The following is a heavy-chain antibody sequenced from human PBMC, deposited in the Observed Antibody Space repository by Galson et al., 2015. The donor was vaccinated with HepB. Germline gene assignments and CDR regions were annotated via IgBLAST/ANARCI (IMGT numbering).Heavy chain of an antibody. CDR3: AREDDYGEYVLVMDV. D-gene: IGHD4-17*01. CDR2: IRYDGSNK. Sequence: SLRLSCAASGFTFSGFGMHWVRQAPGKGLEWVAFIRYDGSNKYYADSVKGRFIISRDNFRNRLYLQMNSLRADDTAVYYCAREDDYGEYVLVMDVWGKGTTVTVSS. V-gene: IGHV3-30*02. CDR1: GFTFSGFG. J-gene: IGHJ6*04.